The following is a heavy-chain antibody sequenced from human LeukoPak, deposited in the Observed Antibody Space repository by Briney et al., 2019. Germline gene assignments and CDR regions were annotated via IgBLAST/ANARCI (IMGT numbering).Heavy chain of an antibody. CDR2: IYTSGST. Sequence: SQTLSLTCTVSSGSISSSNYYWSWIRQPAGKGLEWIGRIYTSGSTNYNPSLKSRVTISVDTSKNQFSLKLTSVTAADTAVYYCTKGRGIWGQGTLVTVSS. CDR1: SGSISSSNYY. J-gene: IGHJ4*02. CDR3: TKGRGI. V-gene: IGHV4-61*02. D-gene: IGHD3-10*01.